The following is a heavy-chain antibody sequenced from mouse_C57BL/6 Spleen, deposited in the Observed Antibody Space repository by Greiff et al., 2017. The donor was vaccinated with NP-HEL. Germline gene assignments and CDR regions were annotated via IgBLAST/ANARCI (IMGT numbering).Heavy chain of an antibody. CDR1: GFTFSDYY. D-gene: IGHD2-4*01. J-gene: IGHJ3*01. V-gene: IGHV5-16*01. CDR3: ARVGDYGWFAY. Sequence: EVQLVESEGGLVQPGSSMKLSCTASGFTFSDYYMAWVRQVPEKGLEWVANINYDGSSTYYLDSLKSRFIISRDNAKNILYLQMSSLKSEDTATYYCARVGDYGWFAYWGQGTLVTVSA. CDR2: INYDGSST.